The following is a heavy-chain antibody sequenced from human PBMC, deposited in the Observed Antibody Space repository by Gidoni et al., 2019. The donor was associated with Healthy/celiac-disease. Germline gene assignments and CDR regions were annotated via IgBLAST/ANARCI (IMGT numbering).Heavy chain of an antibody. CDR1: GFTFSSYA. CDR3: ASAAGVAFDY. V-gene: IGHV3-30-3*01. J-gene: IGHJ4*02. CDR2: ISYDGSNK. Sequence: LSCAASGFTFSSYAMHWVRQAPGKGREWVAVISYDGSNKYYADSVKGRFTISRDNSKNTLYLQMNSLRAEDTAVYYCASAAGVAFDYWGQGTLVTVSS. D-gene: IGHD7-27*01.